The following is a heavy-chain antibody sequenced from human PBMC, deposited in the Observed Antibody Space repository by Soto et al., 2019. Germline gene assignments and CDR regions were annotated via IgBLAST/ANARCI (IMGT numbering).Heavy chain of an antibody. CDR2: IYYSGST. CDR3: ARDXRGSRTSRPWNYYGLDV. J-gene: IGHJ6*02. V-gene: IGHV4-61*08. CDR1: GGSVSSSVHY. D-gene: IGHD2-2*01. Sequence: PSETLSLTCAVSGGSVSSSVHYWSWIRQPPGKGLEWIGNIYYSGSTNYNPSLKSRVTISVDTSKNQFSLKLSSVTAADTAVYYCARDXRGSRTSRPWNYYGLDVWGQGTTVTVSS.